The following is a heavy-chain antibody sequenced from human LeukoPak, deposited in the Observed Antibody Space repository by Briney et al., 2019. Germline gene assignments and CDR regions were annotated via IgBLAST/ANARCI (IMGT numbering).Heavy chain of an antibody. D-gene: IGHD6-19*01. CDR2: IYYSGST. CDR1: GGSISSYY. Sequence: PSETLSLTCTVSGGSISSYYWSWIRQPPGKGLEWIGYIYYSGSTNYNPSLKSRVTISVDTSKNQFSLKLSSVTAADTAVYYCARQGRSRGWYFEFDYWGQGTLVTVSS. CDR3: ARQGRSRGWYFEFDY. J-gene: IGHJ4*02. V-gene: IGHV4-59*08.